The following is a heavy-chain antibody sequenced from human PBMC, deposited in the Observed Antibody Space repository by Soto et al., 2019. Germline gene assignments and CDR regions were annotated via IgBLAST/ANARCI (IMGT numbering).Heavy chain of an antibody. CDR3: AKDSSSWYGGSGWYGSDGMDV. CDR1: GFTFSSYA. D-gene: IGHD6-13*01. J-gene: IGHJ6*02. CDR2: ISGSGGST. V-gene: IGHV3-23*01. Sequence: EVQLLESGGGLVQPGGSLRLSCAASGFTFSSYAMSWVRQAPGKGLEWVSAISGSGGSTYYADSVKGRFTISRDNSKNTLYLQMNSLRAEDTAVYYCAKDSSSWYGGSGWYGSDGMDVWGQGTTVTVSS.